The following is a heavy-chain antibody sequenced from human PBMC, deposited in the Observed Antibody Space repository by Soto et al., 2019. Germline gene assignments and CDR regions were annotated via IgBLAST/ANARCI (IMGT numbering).Heavy chain of an antibody. V-gene: IGHV3-33*01. CDR1: GFTFSSYG. Sequence: GGSLRLSCAASGFTFSSYGMHWVRQAPGKGLEWVAVIWYDGSNKYYADSVKGRFTISRDNSKNTLYLQMNSLRAEDTAVYYCARDQPPYDILPGGMDVWGQGTTVTVSS. D-gene: IGHD3-9*01. CDR3: ARDQPPYDILPGGMDV. CDR2: IWYDGSNK. J-gene: IGHJ6*02.